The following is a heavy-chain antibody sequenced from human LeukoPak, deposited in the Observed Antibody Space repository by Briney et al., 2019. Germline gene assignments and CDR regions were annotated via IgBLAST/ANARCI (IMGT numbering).Heavy chain of an antibody. D-gene: IGHD3-9*01. J-gene: IGHJ4*02. Sequence: GGSLRLSCAASGFTVSSNYMSWVRQAPGKGLEWVAVISYDGSNKYYADSVKGRFTISRDNSKNTLYLQMNSLRAEDTAVYYCARGQNYDILTGFDYWGQGTLVTVSS. CDR3: ARGQNYDILTGFDY. CDR2: ISYDGSNK. CDR1: GFTVSSNY. V-gene: IGHV3-30-3*01.